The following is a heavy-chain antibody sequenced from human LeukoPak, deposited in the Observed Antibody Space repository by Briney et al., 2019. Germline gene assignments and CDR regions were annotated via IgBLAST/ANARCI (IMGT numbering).Heavy chain of an antibody. CDR1: GYTFNDHA. CDR2: SDTRTEKE. D-gene: IGHD2-21*02. V-gene: IGHV7-4-1*02. Sequence: ASVKVSYTASGYTFNDHAINWVRHAPGHGLGWRVGSDTRTEKETLGQGFAGRFVFSLDTSLGTAYMENSSLKAEDTAVYYCARKVLQWRGVTAIFSMVVWGEGTTVTVSS. CDR3: ARKVLQWRGVTAIFSMVV. J-gene: IGHJ6*03.